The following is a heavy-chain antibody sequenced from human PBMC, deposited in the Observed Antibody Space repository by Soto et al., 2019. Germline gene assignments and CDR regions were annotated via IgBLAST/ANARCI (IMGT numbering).Heavy chain of an antibody. V-gene: IGHV4-31*03. CDR2: ISYGGST. CDR1: GGSIVDGGYC. CDR3: SRGILV. D-gene: IGHD5-18*01. J-gene: IGHJ4*02. Sequence: LLPLCLTCTVSGGSIVDGGYCWSWIRQHPGKGLDWIGCISYGGSTSYNPSLKSRVTISVDTSKNQFSLKLTSVTAADTAVYYCSRGILVWGQGALVTVSS.